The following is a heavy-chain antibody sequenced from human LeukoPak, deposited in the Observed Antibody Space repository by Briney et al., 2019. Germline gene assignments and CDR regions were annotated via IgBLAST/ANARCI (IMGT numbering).Heavy chain of an antibody. V-gene: IGHV4-4*02. D-gene: IGHD1-26*01. CDR3: AREFVVGATLDY. CDR1: GFTFSSCW. Sequence: GSLRLSCAASGFTFSSCWMSWVRQPPGKGLEWIGEIYHSGSTNYNPSLKSRVTISVDKSKNQFSLKLSSVTAADTAVYYCAREFVVGATLDYWGQGTLVTVSS. J-gene: IGHJ4*02. CDR2: IYHSGST.